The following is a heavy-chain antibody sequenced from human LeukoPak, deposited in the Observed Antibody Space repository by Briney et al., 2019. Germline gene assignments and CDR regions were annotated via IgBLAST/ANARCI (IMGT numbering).Heavy chain of an antibody. Sequence: ASVKVSCKASGYTFTSYGIGWVRQAPGQRLEWMGWIATYNGNTIYGQKLQGRVTMTTDTSTSTAYMELRSLRSDDTAVYFCARQTPSLGIVAFDIWGQGTMVTVSS. CDR1: GYTFTSYG. V-gene: IGHV1-18*01. CDR3: ARQTPSLGIVAFDI. J-gene: IGHJ3*02. D-gene: IGHD7-27*01. CDR2: IATYNGNT.